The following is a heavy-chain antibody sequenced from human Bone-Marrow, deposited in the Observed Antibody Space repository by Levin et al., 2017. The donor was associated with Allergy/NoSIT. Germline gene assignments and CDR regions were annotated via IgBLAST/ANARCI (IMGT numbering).Heavy chain of an antibody. CDR2: IKQDGSEK. CDR3: ARSVVRGVINEFDY. D-gene: IGHD3-10*01. V-gene: IGHV3-7*01. J-gene: IGHJ4*02. CDR1: GFTFNNYC. Sequence: GGSLRLSCAAFGFTFNNYCLSWVRQVPGKGLAWVASIKQDGSEKYYVDSVKGRFTISRDNAKNSLYLQMNSLRAEDTAVYYCARSVVRGVINEFDYWGQGTLVTVSS.